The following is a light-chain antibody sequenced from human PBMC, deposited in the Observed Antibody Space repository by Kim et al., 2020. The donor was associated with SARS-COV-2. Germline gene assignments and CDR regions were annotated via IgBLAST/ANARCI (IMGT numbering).Light chain of an antibody. CDR2: YNN. CDR3: NSRDSSGNPLYV. J-gene: IGLJ1*01. Sequence: GQTVRITCQGDSLRSYYASWYQQKPGQAPVLVIYYNNNRPSGIPDRFSGSSSGNTASLTITGAQAEDEADYYCNSRDSSGNPLYVFGTGTKVTVL. CDR1: SLRSYY. V-gene: IGLV3-19*01.